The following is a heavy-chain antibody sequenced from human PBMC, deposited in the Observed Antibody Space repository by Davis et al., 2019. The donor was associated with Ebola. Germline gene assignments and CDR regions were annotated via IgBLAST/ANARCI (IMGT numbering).Heavy chain of an antibody. Sequence: GGSLRLSCAASGFTFSSYAMHWVRQAPGKGLEWVAVISYDGSNKYYADSVKGRFTISRDNAKNSLYLQMNSLRAEDTAVYYCARDSGCSGGSCPYFYYGMDVWGQGTTVTVSS. D-gene: IGHD2-15*01. CDR3: ARDSGCSGGSCPYFYYGMDV. CDR2: ISYDGSNK. V-gene: IGHV3-30*04. CDR1: GFTFSSYA. J-gene: IGHJ6*02.